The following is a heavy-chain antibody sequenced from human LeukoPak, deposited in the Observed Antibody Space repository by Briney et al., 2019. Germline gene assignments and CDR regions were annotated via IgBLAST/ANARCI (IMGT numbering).Heavy chain of an antibody. D-gene: IGHD1-7*01. CDR1: EFTFSTYW. CDR2: INSDGSST. Sequence: GGSLRLSCAASEFTFSTYWMHWVRQAPGKGLVWVSRINSDGSSTNYADSVKGRFTISRDNAKNTLYLQMNSLRAEDTAVYYCAKNGITGTTREYYFDYWGQGTLVTVSS. V-gene: IGHV3-74*01. J-gene: IGHJ4*02. CDR3: AKNGITGTTREYYFDY.